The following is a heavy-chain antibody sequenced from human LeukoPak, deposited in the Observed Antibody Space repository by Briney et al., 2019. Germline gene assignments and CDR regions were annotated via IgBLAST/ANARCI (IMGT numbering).Heavy chain of an antibody. CDR2: INHSGST. CDR1: GGSFSGYY. Sequence: KPSETLPLTCAVYGGSFSGYYWSWIRQPPGKGLEWIGEINHSGSTNYNPSLKSRVTISVDTSKNQFSLKLTSVTAADTAVYYCANKKGLAPWGQGTLVTVSS. V-gene: IGHV4-34*01. CDR3: ANKKGLAP. J-gene: IGHJ5*02.